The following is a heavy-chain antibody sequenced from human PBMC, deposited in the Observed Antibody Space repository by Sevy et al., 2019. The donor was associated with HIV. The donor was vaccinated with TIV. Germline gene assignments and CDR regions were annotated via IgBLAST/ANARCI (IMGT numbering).Heavy chain of an antibody. D-gene: IGHD6-25*01. CDR1: GFIFGDYG. Sequence: YLRLSCTASGFIFGDYGMSWVRQAPGKGLEWIGFFKSKIHGGTTEYAATLKGRFTISRDTSKNIVYLQMSNLKPEDTAVYYCTRVSGSQSIFDYWGQGTLVTVSS. CDR3: TRVSGSQSIFDY. V-gene: IGHV3-49*04. CDR2: FKSKIHGGTT. J-gene: IGHJ4*02.